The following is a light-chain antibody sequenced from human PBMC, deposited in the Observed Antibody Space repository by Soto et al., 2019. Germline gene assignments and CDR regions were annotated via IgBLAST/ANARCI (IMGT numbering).Light chain of an antibody. V-gene: IGLV2-8*01. J-gene: IGLJ2*01. CDR3: SSYAGSNNHVV. CDR2: EVS. Sequence: QSALPQPPSASGSPGQSVTISCTGTSSDFGGYNYVSWYQQHPGKAPKLMIYEVSKRPSGVPDRFSGSKSGNTASLTVAGLQAEDEADYYCSSYAGSNNHVVFGGGTKVPVL. CDR1: SSDFGGYNY.